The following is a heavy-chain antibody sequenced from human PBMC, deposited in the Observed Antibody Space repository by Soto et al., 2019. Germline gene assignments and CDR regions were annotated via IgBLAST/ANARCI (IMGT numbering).Heavy chain of an antibody. V-gene: IGHV4-34*01. J-gene: IGHJ5*02. CDR1: GGSFSSYY. Sequence: NPSETLSLTCDVYGGSFSSYYWNWIRQPPGKGLEWLGEINRSGSTNYNPSLEGRATISLDTSKTQFSLKLTSMTAADTAVYYCARGEGRLVGTWFDPWGQGTLVTVSS. CDR2: INRSGST. D-gene: IGHD5-12*01. CDR3: ARGEGRLVGTWFDP.